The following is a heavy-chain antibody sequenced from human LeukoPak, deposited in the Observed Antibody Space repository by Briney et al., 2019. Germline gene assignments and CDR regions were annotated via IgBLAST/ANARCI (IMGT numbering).Heavy chain of an antibody. V-gene: IGHV1-2*02. CDR2: INPNTGGT. Sequence: ASVKVSRKASGYTFTGYYTHWVRQAPGQGLEWMGWINPNTGGTKYAQKFQGRVTMTRNTSISTAYMELSSLRSEDTAVYYCARAQAQAYGSGSYYIPVISGSDYWGQGTLVTVSS. CDR1: GYTFTGYY. J-gene: IGHJ4*02. D-gene: IGHD3-10*01. CDR3: ARAQAQAYGSGSYYIPVISGSDY.